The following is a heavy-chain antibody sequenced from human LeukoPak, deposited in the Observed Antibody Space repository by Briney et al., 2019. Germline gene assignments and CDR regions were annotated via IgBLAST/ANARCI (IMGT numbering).Heavy chain of an antibody. V-gene: IGHV1-3*03. CDR3: ARGNYCSGGSCGFDY. CDR2: INAGNGNT. J-gene: IGHJ4*02. Sequence: ASVKVSCKASGYTFTSYAMHWVRQAPGQRLEWMGWINAGNGNTKYSQEFQGRVTITRDTSASTAYMELSSLRSEDMAVYYCARGNYCSGGSCGFDYWGQGTLVTVSS. CDR1: GYTFTSYA. D-gene: IGHD2-15*01.